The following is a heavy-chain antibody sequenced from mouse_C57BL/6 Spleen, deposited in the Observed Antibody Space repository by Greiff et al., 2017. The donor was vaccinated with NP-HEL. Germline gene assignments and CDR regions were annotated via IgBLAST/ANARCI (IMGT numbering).Heavy chain of an antibody. Sequence: QVQLKQSGPELVKPGASVKISCKASGYAFSSSWMNWVKQRPGKGLEWIGRIYPGDGDTNYNGKFKGKATLTADKSSSTAYMQLSSLTSEDSAVYFCPRKEGEGFFDYWGQGTTLTVSS. CDR2: IYPGDGDT. J-gene: IGHJ2*01. CDR1: GYAFSSSW. V-gene: IGHV1-82*01. CDR3: PRKEGEGFFDY.